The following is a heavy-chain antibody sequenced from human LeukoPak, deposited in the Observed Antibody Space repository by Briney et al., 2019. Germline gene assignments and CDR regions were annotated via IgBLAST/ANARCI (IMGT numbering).Heavy chain of an antibody. V-gene: IGHV3-9*01. J-gene: IGHJ6*02. CDR2: ISWNSDTI. CDR3: AKDDTSWLYYYGMDV. D-gene: IGHD3-22*01. CDR1: GIKFDDYA. Sequence: GRSLRLSCAVSGIKFDDYAMHWVRQAPGKGLEWVSGISWNSDTIDYADSVKGRFTISRDNAKNSLYLQMDSLRAEDSALYYCAKDDTSWLYYYGMDVWGQGTTVTVS.